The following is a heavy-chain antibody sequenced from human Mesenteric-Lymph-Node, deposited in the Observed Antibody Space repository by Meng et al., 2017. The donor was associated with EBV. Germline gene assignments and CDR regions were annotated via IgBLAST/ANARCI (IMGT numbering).Heavy chain of an antibody. D-gene: IGHD2-8*02. CDR2: NYPGGTT. V-gene: IGHV3-53*01. CDR1: GFSVSWNN. J-gene: IGHJ5*01. Sequence: GAGFTKAGGALKVVGVSSGFSVSWNNRAWVRQAPGKGLEWVTVNYPGGTTKYADPVKGRFTISRDNSKKTLYLQMDSLRVDDTAVYYCSRDLVGSDDSWGQGTLVTVSS. CDR3: SRDLVGSDDS.